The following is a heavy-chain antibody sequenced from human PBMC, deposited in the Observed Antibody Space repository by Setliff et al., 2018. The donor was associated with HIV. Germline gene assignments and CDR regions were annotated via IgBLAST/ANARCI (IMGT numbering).Heavy chain of an antibody. CDR2: IYSNGIT. CDR3: ARVFPPIRGAPFGTPPGAFDI. CDR1: GGSIGVDR. D-gene: IGHD2-2*02. Sequence: SETLSLTCTVSGGSIGVDRWSWIRQPPGKGLEWIGYIYSNGITRYNPSHKSRVTISLDTSKNQFSLILNSVTAADTAVYYCARVFPPIRGAPFGTPPGAFDIWGQGTKVTVSS. J-gene: IGHJ3*02. V-gene: IGHV4-4*09.